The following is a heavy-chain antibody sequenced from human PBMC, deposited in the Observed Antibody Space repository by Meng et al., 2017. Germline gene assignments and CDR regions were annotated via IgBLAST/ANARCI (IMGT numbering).Heavy chain of an antibody. CDR2: IIPIFGTA. D-gene: IGHD5-24*01. CDR3: ARDQGSKATKFDY. CDR1: GGTFSSYA. V-gene: IGHV1-69*01. Sequence: QVEVVHAGAEWKKPGSSVKVSCKASGGTFSSYAISWVRQAPGQGLEWMGGIIPIFGTANYAQKFQGRVTITADESTSTAYMELSSLRSEDTAVYYCARDQGSKATKFDYWGQGTLVTVSS. J-gene: IGHJ4*02.